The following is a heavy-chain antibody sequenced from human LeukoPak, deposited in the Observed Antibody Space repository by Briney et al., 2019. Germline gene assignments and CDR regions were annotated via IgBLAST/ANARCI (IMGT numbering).Heavy chain of an antibody. CDR1: GFTVSSNY. Sequence: PGGSLRLSCAASGFTVSSNYMSWVRQAPGKGLEWVSAISGSGGSTYYADSVKGRFTISRDNSKNTLYLQMNSLRAEDTAVYYCAALPVGYYFDYWGQGTLVTVSS. CDR3: AALPVGYYFDY. D-gene: IGHD1-26*01. V-gene: IGHV3-23*01. CDR2: ISGSGGST. J-gene: IGHJ4*02.